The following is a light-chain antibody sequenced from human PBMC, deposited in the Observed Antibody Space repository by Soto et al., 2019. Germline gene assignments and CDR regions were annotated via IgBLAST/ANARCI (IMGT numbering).Light chain of an antibody. J-gene: IGLJ3*02. CDR2: GVS. Sequence: QSVLTQPRSVSGSPGQSVTISCTGTNSDVGGYNYVSWYQQYPGKAPKLMISGVSERPSGVPDRFSGSKSGNTASLTISGLQAEDEADYYCCSYVDTDTWVFGG. CDR3: CSYVDTDTWV. V-gene: IGLV2-11*01. CDR1: NSDVGGYNY.